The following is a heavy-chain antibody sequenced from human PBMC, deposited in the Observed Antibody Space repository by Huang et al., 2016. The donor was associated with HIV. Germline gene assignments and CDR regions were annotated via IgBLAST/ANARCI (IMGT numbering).Heavy chain of an antibody. V-gene: IGHV3-23*01. J-gene: IGHJ6*02. CDR2: MIDSGGKT. CDR3: AKGETTGVSPFFYYGMDV. Sequence: EVLLLESGGGLVQPGGSLRLSCSSSGFTFSNYAMSWVRQAPGKGLGWVSDMIDSGGKTYYAESVKGRFIISRDNSKNTVYLQMNSLRAEDTAVYYCAKGETTGVSPFFYYGMDVWGQGTTVTVSS. CDR1: GFTFSNYA. D-gene: IGHD4-17*01.